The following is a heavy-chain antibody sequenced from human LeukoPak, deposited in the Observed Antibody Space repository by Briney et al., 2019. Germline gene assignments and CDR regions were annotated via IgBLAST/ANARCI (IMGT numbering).Heavy chain of an antibody. Sequence: GGSLRLSCAASGFTFSSYSMNWVRQAPGKGLEWVSYISPRNIYYADSVKGRFTISRDNAKNSLYLQMNSLRAEDTAVYYCAREGIAAAGNLYYFDYWGQGTLVTVSS. CDR3: AREGIAAAGNLYYFDY. CDR2: ISPRNI. D-gene: IGHD6-13*01. CDR1: GFTFSSYS. V-gene: IGHV3-21*01. J-gene: IGHJ4*02.